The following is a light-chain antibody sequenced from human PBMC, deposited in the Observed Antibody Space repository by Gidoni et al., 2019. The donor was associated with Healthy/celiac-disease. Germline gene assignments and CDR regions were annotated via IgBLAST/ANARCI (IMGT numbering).Light chain of an antibody. Sequence: DIQMTQSPSTLSASVGDRVTITCRARQSISSWLAWYQQKPGKAPKLLIYDASNLESGVPSRFSGSGSGTECTLTISSLQPDDFATYYCQQYNSYPRTFGQGTKVEIK. CDR2: DAS. CDR1: QSISSW. CDR3: QQYNSYPRT. V-gene: IGKV1-5*01. J-gene: IGKJ1*01.